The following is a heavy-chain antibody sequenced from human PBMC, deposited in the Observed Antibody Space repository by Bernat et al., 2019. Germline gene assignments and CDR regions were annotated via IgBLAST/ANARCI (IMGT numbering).Heavy chain of an antibody. D-gene: IGHD4-17*01. CDR1: GYTFINYV. J-gene: IGHJ4*02. CDR2: TSAYNGNT. Sequence: QVQLVQAGAEVKKPGASVKVSCKASGYTFINYVISWVRQAPGQGLEWMGWTSAYNGNTNYAQYLQGRVTMTTDTSTSTAYMDLRSLRSDDTAVYYCARDLDYGYFDYWGQGTLVTVSS. V-gene: IGHV1-18*01. CDR3: ARDLDYGYFDY.